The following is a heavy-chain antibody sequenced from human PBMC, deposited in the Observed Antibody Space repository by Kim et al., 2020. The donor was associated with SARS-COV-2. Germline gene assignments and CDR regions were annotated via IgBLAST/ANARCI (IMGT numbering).Heavy chain of an antibody. J-gene: IGHJ6*02. CDR2: IYYSGST. D-gene: IGHD3-10*01. Sequence: SETLSLTCTVSGGSVSSGSYYWSWIRQPPGKGLEWIGYIYYSGSTNYNPSLKSRVTISVDTSKNQFSLKLSSVTAADTAVYYCARGDPSSGSFYYGMDVWGQGTTVTVSS. V-gene: IGHV4-61*01. CDR3: ARGDPSSGSFYYGMDV. CDR1: GGSVSSGSYY.